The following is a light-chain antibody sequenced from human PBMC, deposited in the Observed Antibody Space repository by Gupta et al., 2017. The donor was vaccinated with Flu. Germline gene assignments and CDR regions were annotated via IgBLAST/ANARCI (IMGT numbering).Light chain of an antibody. V-gene: IGKV3-20*01. CDR2: GAS. Sequence: PGTLSLSPGERATLSCRASQSVNSSYVAWYQQKPGQAPRLIIYGASSRATGIPDRFSGSGSGTDFTLTITSLEPEDFAVYYCQQYGGSPSFGPGTKVDIK. CDR1: QSVNSSY. J-gene: IGKJ3*01. CDR3: QQYGGSPS.